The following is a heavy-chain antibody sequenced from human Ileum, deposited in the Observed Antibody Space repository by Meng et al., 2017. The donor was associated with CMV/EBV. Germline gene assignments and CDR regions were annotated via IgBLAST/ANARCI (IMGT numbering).Heavy chain of an antibody. CDR3: ARVPGGFGEFNFDY. D-gene: IGHD3-10*01. Sequence: EPVPRCGRPWWPLSLTCTFSGRSIIASHWTWIRQPAGKGLEWIGRTYIRGRTNSTPSLESRVTMSVDTSNNHFSLRLTSVTAADTAVYYCARVPGGFGEFNFDYWGQGSLVTVSS. V-gene: IGHV4-4*07. J-gene: IGHJ4*02. CDR1: GRSIIASH. CDR2: TYIRGRT.